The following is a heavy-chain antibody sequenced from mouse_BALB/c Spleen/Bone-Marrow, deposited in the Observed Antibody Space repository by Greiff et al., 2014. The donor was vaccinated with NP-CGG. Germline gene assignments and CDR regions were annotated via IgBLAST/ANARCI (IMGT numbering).Heavy chain of an antibody. CDR2: FYPGSGSI. CDR1: GYTFTEYI. V-gene: IGHV1-62-2*01. CDR3: ARHEDRLRAWFAY. D-gene: IGHD3-2*02. Sequence: VMLVESGAELVKPGASVKLSCKASGYTFTEYIIRWVKQRSGQGLEWIGWFYPGSGSIKYNEKFKDKATLTADKSSSTVYMELSRLTSEDSAVYFCARHEDRLRAWFAYWGQGTLVTVSA. J-gene: IGHJ3*01.